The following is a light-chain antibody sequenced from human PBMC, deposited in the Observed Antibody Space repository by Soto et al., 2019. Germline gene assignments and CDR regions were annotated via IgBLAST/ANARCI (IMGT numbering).Light chain of an antibody. CDR3: CSFAGSSTFYV. CDR2: EGS. V-gene: IGLV2-23*01. CDR1: SSDVGSSNL. Sequence: QSVLTKPASLSGSPGQSITISCTGTSSDVGSSNLVSWYQQDPGKAPKLIIYEGSRRPSGVSGRFSGSKSGNTASLTISGLQAEDEADYYCCSFAGSSTFYVFGTGTKVTVL. J-gene: IGLJ1*01.